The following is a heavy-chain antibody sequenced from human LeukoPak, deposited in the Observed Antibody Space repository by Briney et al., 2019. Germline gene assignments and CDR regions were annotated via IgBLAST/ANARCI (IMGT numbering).Heavy chain of an antibody. CDR3: ARGGDSYGSYFDY. Sequence: ASVKVSCKASGYTFTSYYMHWVRQAPGQGLEWMGWINPNSGGTNYAQKFQGRVTMTRDTSISTAYMELSRLRSDDTAVYYCARGGDSYGSYFDYWGQGTLVTVSS. CDR1: GYTFTSYY. V-gene: IGHV1-2*02. CDR2: INPNSGGT. J-gene: IGHJ4*02. D-gene: IGHD5-18*01.